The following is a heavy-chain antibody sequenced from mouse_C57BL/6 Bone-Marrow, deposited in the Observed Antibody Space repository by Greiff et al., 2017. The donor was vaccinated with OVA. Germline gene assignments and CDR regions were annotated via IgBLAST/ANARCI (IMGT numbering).Heavy chain of an antibody. V-gene: IGHV5-12*01. CDR3: ARQGYYEFAY. CDR2: ISNGGGST. D-gene: IGHD2-3*01. Sequence: EVQLVESGGGLVQPGGSLKLSCAASGFTFSDYYMYWVRQTPEKRLEWVAYISNGGGSTYYPDTVKGRVTISRDNAKNTLYLQMSRLKSEDTAMYYCARQGYYEFAYWGQGTLVTGSA. CDR1: GFTFSDYY. J-gene: IGHJ3*01.